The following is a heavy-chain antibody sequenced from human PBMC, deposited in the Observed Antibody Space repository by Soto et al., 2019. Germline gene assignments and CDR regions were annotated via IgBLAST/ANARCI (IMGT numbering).Heavy chain of an antibody. Sequence: QVQLVQSGAEVKKPGASVKVSCKASGYTFTSYGISWVRQAPGQGREWMGWSSAYNGNTNYAQKLQGRVTMTTDTSTSTAYMELRSLRSDDTAVYYCARDLLAYDILTGYYLMGYFDYWGQGTLVTVSS. CDR2: SSAYNGNT. V-gene: IGHV1-18*01. J-gene: IGHJ4*02. CDR1: GYTFTSYG. D-gene: IGHD3-9*01. CDR3: ARDLLAYDILTGYYLMGYFDY.